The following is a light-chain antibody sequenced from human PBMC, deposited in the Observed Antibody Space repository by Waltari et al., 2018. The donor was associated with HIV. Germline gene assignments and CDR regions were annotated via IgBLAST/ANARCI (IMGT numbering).Light chain of an antibody. CDR1: SSAGGGYNY. Sequence: QSALTQPPSASGSPGQSATLSCTGTSSAGGGYNYVSWYHQSPGKAPKVMSFEVRNRPSGVPYRFSGSRSGNTASLTVSGFQAEDEADYYCSSYAGSNNWVFGGGTKLTVL. J-gene: IGLJ3*02. V-gene: IGLV2-8*01. CDR3: SSYAGSNNWV. CDR2: EVR.